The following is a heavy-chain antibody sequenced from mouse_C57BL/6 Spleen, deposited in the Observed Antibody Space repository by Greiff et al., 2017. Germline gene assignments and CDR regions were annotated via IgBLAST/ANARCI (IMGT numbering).Heavy chain of an antibody. CDR3: ARKGDYGSSYEGYAMDY. CDR2: IWSGGST. V-gene: IGHV2-2*01. J-gene: IGHJ4*01. D-gene: IGHD1-1*01. Sequence: ESGPGLVQPSQSLSITCTVSGFSLTSYGVHWVRQSPGKGLEWLGVIWSGGSTDYNAAFISRLSISKDNSKSQVFFKMNSLQADDTAIYYCARKGDYGSSYEGYAMDYWGQGTSVTVSS. CDR1: GFSLTSYG.